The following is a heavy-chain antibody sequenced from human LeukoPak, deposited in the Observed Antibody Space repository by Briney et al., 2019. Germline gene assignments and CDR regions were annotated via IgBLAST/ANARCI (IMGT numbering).Heavy chain of an antibody. CDR3: ARDLGDTYGSVGDFDY. V-gene: IGHV1-2*02. Sequence: GASVKVSCKASGYTFSSYDISWVRQAPGQGLEWMGWINPDSGGTIYAQNFQGRVTMTRDTSISTAYMELSSLRSDDTAVYYCARDLGDTYGSVGDFDYWGQGTLVTVSS. CDR1: GYTFSSYD. J-gene: IGHJ4*02. D-gene: IGHD3-10*01. CDR2: INPDSGGT.